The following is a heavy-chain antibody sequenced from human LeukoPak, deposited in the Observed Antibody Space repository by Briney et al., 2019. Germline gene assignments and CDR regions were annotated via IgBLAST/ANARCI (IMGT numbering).Heavy chain of an antibody. CDR1: GGSFSGYY. CDR2: INHSGST. V-gene: IGHV4-34*01. D-gene: IGHD5-12*01. J-gene: IGHJ4*02. CDR3: ARAYSGYDLGY. Sequence: PSETLSLTCAVYGGSFSGYYWSWIRQPPGKGLEWIGEINHSGSTNYNPSLKSRVTISVDTSKNQFSLKLSSVTAADTAVYYCARAYSGYDLGYWGQGTLVTVSS.